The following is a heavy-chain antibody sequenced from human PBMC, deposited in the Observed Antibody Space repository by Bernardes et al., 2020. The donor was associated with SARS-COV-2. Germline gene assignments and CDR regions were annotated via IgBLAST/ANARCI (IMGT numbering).Heavy chain of an antibody. J-gene: IGHJ4*02. CDR3: AKFLAGSSPHRTGATNYFDY. CDR2: ISGSVGTP. CDR1: GFTFSSYA. D-gene: IGHD1-26*01. Sequence: GGSLRLSCAASGFTFSSYAMNWVRQAPGKGLEWVSAISGSVGTPFYADSVKGRFTISRDNSKNTLYLQMNSLRAEDTAVYYCAKFLAGSSPHRTGATNYFDYWGKGTLVTVYS. V-gene: IGHV3-23*01.